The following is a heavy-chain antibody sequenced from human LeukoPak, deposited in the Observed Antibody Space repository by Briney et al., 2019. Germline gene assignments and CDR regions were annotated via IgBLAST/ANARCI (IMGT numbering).Heavy chain of an antibody. CDR2: IYTSGST. CDR1: GGSISSYY. Sequence: SETLSLTCTVSGGSISSYYWSWIRQPAGKGLEWIWRIYTSGSTNYNPSLQSRVPMSVDTSKNQFSLKLSSVTAADTAVYYCARTRVVAATLYYFDYWGQGTLVTVSS. CDR3: ARTRVVAATLYYFDY. D-gene: IGHD2-15*01. V-gene: IGHV4-4*07. J-gene: IGHJ4*02.